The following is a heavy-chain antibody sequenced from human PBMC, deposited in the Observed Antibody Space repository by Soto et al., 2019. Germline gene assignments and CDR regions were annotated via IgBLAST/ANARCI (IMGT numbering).Heavy chain of an antibody. Sequence: SDTLSLTCAVSGGSISSYYWTWLRQPPGKGLEWIGYIHHSGSTNYNPSLLSRVIISGDTSKNLFSPRLNSVTAADTAVYYCARDYYNVLTGYSYFDHWGQGILVTVSS. V-gene: IGHV4-59*01. J-gene: IGHJ4*02. CDR2: IHHSGST. CDR3: ARDYYNVLTGYSYFDH. D-gene: IGHD3-9*01. CDR1: GGSISSYY.